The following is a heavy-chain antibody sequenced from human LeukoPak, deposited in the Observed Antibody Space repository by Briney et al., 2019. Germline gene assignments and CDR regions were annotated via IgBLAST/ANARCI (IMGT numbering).Heavy chain of an antibody. Sequence: GGSLRLSCAASGFTFDAYEINWVRQAPGKGLEWVSYISGSGRTIYYADSVKGRFTISWDNAKNSVYVQMNRLRAEDTAVYYCARGVYGRFDSWGQGTLVTVSS. CDR2: ISGSGRTI. CDR1: GFTFDAYE. V-gene: IGHV3-48*03. J-gene: IGHJ5*01. CDR3: ARGVYGRFDS. D-gene: IGHD2/OR15-2a*01.